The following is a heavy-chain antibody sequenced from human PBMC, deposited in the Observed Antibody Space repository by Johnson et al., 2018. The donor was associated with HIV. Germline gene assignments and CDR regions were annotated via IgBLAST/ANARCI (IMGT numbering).Heavy chain of an antibody. Sequence: QVQLVESGGGVVQPGRSLRLSCAASGFTFSSYAMHWVRQAPGQGLEWVAVLSYDGRNKYYAASVKGRFTISRDNSKNTLYLQMNSLRAEDTAVYYCASKAAGTMHAFDIWGQGTMVTVSS. D-gene: IGHD6-13*01. CDR2: LSYDGRNK. CDR1: GFTFSSYA. CDR3: ASKAAGTMHAFDI. V-gene: IGHV3-30*04. J-gene: IGHJ3*02.